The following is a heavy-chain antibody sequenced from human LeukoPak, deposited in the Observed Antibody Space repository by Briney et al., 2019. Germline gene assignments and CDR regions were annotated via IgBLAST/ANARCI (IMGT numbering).Heavy chain of an antibody. CDR3: VRPLDY. Sequence: GGSLRLSCAASGFPFSTYAMNWVRQAPGKGLEWVSVITGSGGFTQYADSVKGRFTISRDNSKNTVYLQMNSLRVEDTALYYCVRPLDYWGQGTLVTVSS. V-gene: IGHV3-23*01. J-gene: IGHJ4*02. D-gene: IGHD1-14*01. CDR1: GFPFSTYA. CDR2: ITGSGGFT.